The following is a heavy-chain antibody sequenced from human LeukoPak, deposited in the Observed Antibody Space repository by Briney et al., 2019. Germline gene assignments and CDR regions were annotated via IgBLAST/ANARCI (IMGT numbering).Heavy chain of an antibody. J-gene: IGHJ4*02. D-gene: IGHD6-19*01. V-gene: IGHV3-23*01. CDR1: GFTFSTYA. CDR3: AKGRSGWYEGLDY. CDR2: ISHGGDSA. Sequence: PRGSLRLSCTASGFTFSTYAMTWVRQAPGKGLEWVSVISHGGDSAWYADSVKGRFTISRDNSKSTLFLQMNSLRADDTAIYYCAKGRSGWYEGLDYWGQGILVTVSS.